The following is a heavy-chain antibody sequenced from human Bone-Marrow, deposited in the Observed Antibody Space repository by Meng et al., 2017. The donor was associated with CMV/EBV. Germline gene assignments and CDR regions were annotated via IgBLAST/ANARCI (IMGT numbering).Heavy chain of an antibody. V-gene: IGHV3-7*01. J-gene: IGHJ3*02. CDR2: IKQDGSEK. Sequence: GESLKISCAASGFTFSSYWMSWVRQAPGKGLEWVANIKQDGSEKYYVDTVKGRFTISRDNAKNSLYLQMNSVKAQDTAVYYCASGIVVVDAFDIWGQGTMVTVSS. CDR1: GFTFSSYW. D-gene: IGHD2-15*01. CDR3: ASGIVVVDAFDI.